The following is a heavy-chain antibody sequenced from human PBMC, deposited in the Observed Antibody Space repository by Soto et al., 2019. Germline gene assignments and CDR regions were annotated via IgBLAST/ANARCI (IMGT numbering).Heavy chain of an antibody. D-gene: IGHD2-2*01. CDR3: ARDLEYIVLVPAPPPSGYYYGMDV. Sequence: SETLSLTCTVSGGSVSSGSYYWSWIRQPPGKGLEWIGYIYYSGSTNYNTSLKSRVTISVDTSKNHFSLKLSSVTAADMAVYYFARDLEYIVLVPAPPPSGYYYGMDVWGQGTTVTVSS. V-gene: IGHV4-61*01. CDR1: GGSVSSGSYY. J-gene: IGHJ6*02. CDR2: IYYSGST.